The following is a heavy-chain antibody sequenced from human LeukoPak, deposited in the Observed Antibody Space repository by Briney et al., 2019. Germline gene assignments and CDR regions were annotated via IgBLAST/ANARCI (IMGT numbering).Heavy chain of an antibody. Sequence: GGSLRLSCAASEFIVSSNYMSWVRQAPGKGLEWVSIIYSGGSTYYADSVKGRFTISRDNSKNTLYLQMNSLRAEDTAVYYCESSGNYYPYLLDYWGQGTLVTVSS. D-gene: IGHD1-26*01. J-gene: IGHJ4*02. CDR3: ESSGNYYPYLLDY. CDR2: IYSGGST. CDR1: EFIVSSNY. V-gene: IGHV3-53*01.